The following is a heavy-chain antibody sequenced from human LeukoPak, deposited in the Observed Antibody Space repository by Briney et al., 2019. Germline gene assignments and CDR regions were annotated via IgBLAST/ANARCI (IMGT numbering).Heavy chain of an antibody. J-gene: IGHJ4*02. D-gene: IGHD6-13*01. CDR2: IYPGDSDT. V-gene: IGHV5-51*01. CDR1: GDSLTSYW. CDR3: VRQSGSSWYAED. Sequence: GESLKISCQGSGDSLTSYWIGWVRQLPGKGLEWMGIIYPGDSDTRYSPSFQGQVTFSADKSISTAYLQWSSLKASDTAMYYCVRQSGSSWYAEDWGQGTLVTVSS.